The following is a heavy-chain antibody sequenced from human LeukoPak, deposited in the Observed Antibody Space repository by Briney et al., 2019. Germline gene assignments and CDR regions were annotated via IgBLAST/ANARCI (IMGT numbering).Heavy chain of an antibody. CDR2: IYYSGST. CDR3: ARLMIRLGKLSHADY. CDR1: GGSISSYY. D-gene: IGHD3-16*02. J-gene: IGHJ4*02. V-gene: IGHV4-59*08. Sequence: SETLSLTCTVSGGSISSYYWSWIRQPPGKGLEWIGYIYYSGSTNYNPSLKSRVTISVDTSKNQFSLKLSSVTAADTAVYYCARLMIRLGKLSHADYWGQGTLVTVSS.